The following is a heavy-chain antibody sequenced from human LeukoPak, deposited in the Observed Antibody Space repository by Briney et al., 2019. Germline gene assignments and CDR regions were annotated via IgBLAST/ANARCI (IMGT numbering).Heavy chain of an antibody. V-gene: IGHV4-31*03. Sequence: TLSVTCTVSGGSICSGVYYWSWIRQHPGKGLEWIGYIYYSGSTNYNPSLKSRVTISVDTSKNQFSLKLSSVTAADTAVYYCATYGGNDDYWGQGTLVTVSS. D-gene: IGHD4-23*01. CDR3: ATYGGNDDY. J-gene: IGHJ4*02. CDR2: IYYSGST. CDR1: GGSICSGVYY.